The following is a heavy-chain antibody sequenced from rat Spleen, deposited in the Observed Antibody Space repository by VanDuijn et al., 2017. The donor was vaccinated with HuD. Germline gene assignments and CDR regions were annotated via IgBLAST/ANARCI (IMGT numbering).Heavy chain of an antibody. J-gene: IGHJ2*01. CDR2: ISYDGSDT. D-gene: IGHD1-11*01. Sequence: EVQLVESDGGLVQPGRSLKISCAASGFTFTDFYMAWVPQAPKKGLEWVATISYDGSDTYYRDSVKGRFSISRDDAKSTLYLQMDSLRSEDTATYYCTRGEEAIGGYWGQGVMVTVSS. CDR3: TRGEEAIGGY. V-gene: IGHV5-7*01. CDR1: GFTFTDFY.